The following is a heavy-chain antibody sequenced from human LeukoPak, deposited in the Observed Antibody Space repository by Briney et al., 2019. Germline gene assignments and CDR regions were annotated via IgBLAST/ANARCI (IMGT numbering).Heavy chain of an antibody. D-gene: IGHD1-20*01. CDR1: GFTFSSSA. J-gene: IGHJ6*02. V-gene: IGHV3-23*01. CDR3: ARDNWNDDRGMDV. Sequence: GGSLGLSCAASGFTFSSSAMSWVRQVPGKGLEWVSGISVSGGSTYYADSVKGRFTISRDNAKNSLYLQMNSLRAEDTAVYYCARDNWNDDRGMDVWGQGTTVTVSS. CDR2: ISVSGGST.